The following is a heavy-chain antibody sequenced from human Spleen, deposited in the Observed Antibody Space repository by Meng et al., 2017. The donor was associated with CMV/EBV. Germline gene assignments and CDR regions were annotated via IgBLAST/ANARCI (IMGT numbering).Heavy chain of an antibody. CDR3: ARVLAVASRAGMDV. CDR2: ISSGSGSI. Sequence: LSLTCAASGFPFSNYEMNWVRQAPGKGLEWVSCISSGSGSIYYADSVKGRFTISRDNAKNSLYLQMSSLRVEDTAVYYCARVLAVASRAGMDVWGQGTTVTVSS. D-gene: IGHD6-19*01. CDR1: GFPFSNYE. J-gene: IGHJ6*02. V-gene: IGHV3-48*03.